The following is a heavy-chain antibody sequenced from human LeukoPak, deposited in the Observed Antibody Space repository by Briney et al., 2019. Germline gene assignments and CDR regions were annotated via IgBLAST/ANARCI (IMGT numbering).Heavy chain of an antibody. V-gene: IGHV1-69*01. Sequence: SVKVSCKASGGTFSSYAISWVRQAPGQGLEWMGGIIPIFGTANYAQKFQGRVTITADESTSTAYMELSSLRSEDTAVYYCADYSGYSEGPHAFDIWGQGTMVTVSS. CDR3: ADYSGYSEGPHAFDI. D-gene: IGHD3-22*01. CDR1: GGTFSSYA. CDR2: IIPIFGTA. J-gene: IGHJ3*02.